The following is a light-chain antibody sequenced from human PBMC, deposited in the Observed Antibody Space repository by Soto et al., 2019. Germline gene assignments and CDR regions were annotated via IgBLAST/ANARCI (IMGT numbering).Light chain of an antibody. CDR1: NIGSKS. Sequence: SYELTQPPSVSVAPGNTARVTCGGNNIGSKSVHWYQQKPGQAPVLVIYFNGDRPSGIPERFSGSTSGNTATLTITRVEAGEEADYYCQVWDSGSDHVIFGGGTKVTVL. CDR2: FNG. CDR3: QVWDSGSDHVI. J-gene: IGLJ2*01. V-gene: IGLV3-21*04.